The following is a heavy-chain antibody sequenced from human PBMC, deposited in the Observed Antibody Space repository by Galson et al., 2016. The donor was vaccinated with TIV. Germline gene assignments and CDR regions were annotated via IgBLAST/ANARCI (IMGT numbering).Heavy chain of an antibody. CDR1: GFTFSSYA. D-gene: IGHD3-10*01. J-gene: IGHJ2*01. CDR3: AKDSGSYFSYWYFDL. Sequence: SLRLSCAASGFTFSSYAMSWVRQAPGKGLEWVSAISASGGSTYYADSVKGRFTISRDNSMNTLYLQMNSLRAEDTAVYYCAKDSGSYFSYWYFDLWGRGTLVTVSS. CDR2: ISASGGST. V-gene: IGHV3-23*01.